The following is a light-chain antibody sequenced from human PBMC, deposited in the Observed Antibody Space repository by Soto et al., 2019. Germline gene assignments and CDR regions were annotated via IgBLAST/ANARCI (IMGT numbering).Light chain of an antibody. V-gene: IGKV3-15*01. J-gene: IGKJ4*01. CDR3: QMYNNWPLT. CDR1: HRVSSY. CDR2: GAS. Sequence: EILMTQSPAPLSVSPGESATLSCRASHRVSSYLAWYQQKPGQAPRLLIYGASTRATGIPARFSGSGSGTVFTLTISSLQSEDFAVYFCQMYNNWPLTFGGGTKVEI.